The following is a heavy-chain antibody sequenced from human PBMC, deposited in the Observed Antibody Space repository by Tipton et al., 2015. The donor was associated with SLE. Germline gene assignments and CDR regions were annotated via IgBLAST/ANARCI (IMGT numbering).Heavy chain of an antibody. D-gene: IGHD3-3*01. Sequence: LRLSCAVYGGSFSGYYWSWIRQPPGKGLEWIGEINHSGSTNYNPSLKRRVTISVDTSKNQFSLKLSSVTAADTAVYYCARGLFGGGYDYWGQGTLVTVSS. CDR1: GGSFSGYY. V-gene: IGHV4-34*01. J-gene: IGHJ4*02. CDR2: INHSGST. CDR3: ARGLFGGGYDY.